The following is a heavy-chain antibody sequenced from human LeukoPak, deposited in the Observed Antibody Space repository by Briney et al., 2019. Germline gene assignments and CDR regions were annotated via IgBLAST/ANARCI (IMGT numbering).Heavy chain of an antibody. CDR3: ARAKPKNMVRGLIMRRESRYYFDY. J-gene: IGHJ4*02. D-gene: IGHD3-10*01. CDR2: IRYDGSRK. V-gene: IGHV3-30*02. Sequence: PGGSLRLSCAASGFTFSSYGMHWVRQAPGKGLEWVAFIRYDGSRKYYADSVKGRFTISRDNSKNTLYLQMNSLRAEDTAVYYCARAKPKNMVRGLIMRRESRYYFDYWGQGTLVTVSS. CDR1: GFTFSSYG.